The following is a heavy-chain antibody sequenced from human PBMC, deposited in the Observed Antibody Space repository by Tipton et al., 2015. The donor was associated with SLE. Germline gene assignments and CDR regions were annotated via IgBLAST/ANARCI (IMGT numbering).Heavy chain of an antibody. V-gene: IGHV4-59*11. CDR2: IYHSGST. D-gene: IGHD3-10*01. CDR1: GDSITSHF. CDR3: ARLSLGEEYFFDY. Sequence: TLSLTCNVSGDSITSHFWNWIRQPPGKGLEWIGYIYHSGSTNYNPPLKSRVTMSVDTSKNQFSLKLSSVTAADTAVYYCARLSLGEEYFFDYWGQGTLVSVSS. J-gene: IGHJ4*02.